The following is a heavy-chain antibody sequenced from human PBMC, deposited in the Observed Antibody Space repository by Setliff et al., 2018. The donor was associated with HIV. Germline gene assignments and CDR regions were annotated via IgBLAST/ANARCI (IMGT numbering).Heavy chain of an antibody. D-gene: IGHD5-12*01. CDR2: ISSSGATI. V-gene: IGHV3-11*04. J-gene: IGHJ4*02. CDR1: GFTFSASY. CDR3: HSGYDTEEQSYFDY. Sequence: LRLSCAASGFTFSASYMTWIRQAPGKGLEWVAHISSSGATIYYADSVKDRFTISRDNAKNTLYLQMNSLRAEDTGVYYCHSGYDTEEQSYFDYWGQGALVTVSS.